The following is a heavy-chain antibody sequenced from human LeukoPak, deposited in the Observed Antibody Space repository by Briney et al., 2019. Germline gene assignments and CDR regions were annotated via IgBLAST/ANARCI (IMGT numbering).Heavy chain of an antibody. D-gene: IGHD1-26*01. CDR3: ARQRYSDY. Sequence: GGSLRLSCEGSGFSFSSYWVTWVRQAPGKGLEWVANIKQDGSEKYYVDSVRGRFTISRDNAKNSLYLQMNSLRAEDTAMYYCARQRYSDYWGQGALVTVSS. J-gene: IGHJ4*02. CDR1: GFSFSSYW. CDR2: IKQDGSEK. V-gene: IGHV3-7*01.